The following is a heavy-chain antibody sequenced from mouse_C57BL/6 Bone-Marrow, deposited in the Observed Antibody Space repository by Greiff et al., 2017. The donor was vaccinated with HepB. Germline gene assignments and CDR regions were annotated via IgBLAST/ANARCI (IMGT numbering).Heavy chain of an antibody. CDR2: IDPEDGDT. CDR1: GFNIKDYY. Sequence: VQLQQSGAELVRPGASVKLSCTASGFNIKDYYMHWVKQRPEQGLEWIGRIDPEDGDTEYAPKFQGKATMTADTSSNTAYLQLSSLTSEDTAVYYCARRGYGSSYGYFDVWGTGTTVTVSS. V-gene: IGHV14-1*01. CDR3: ARRGYGSSYGYFDV. J-gene: IGHJ1*03. D-gene: IGHD1-1*01.